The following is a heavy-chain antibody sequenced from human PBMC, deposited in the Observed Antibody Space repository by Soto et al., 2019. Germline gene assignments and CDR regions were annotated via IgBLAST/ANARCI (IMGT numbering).Heavy chain of an antibody. V-gene: IGHV4-30-4*01. D-gene: IGHD5-12*01. J-gene: IGHJ6*02. CDR1: GGSISSGDYY. Sequence: SETLSLTCTVSGGSISSGDYYWSWIRQPPGKGLEWIGYIYYSGSTYYNPSLKSRVTISVDTSKNQFSLKLSSVTAADTAVYYCARDEGSGYDPYYYYGMDVWGQGTTVTVSS. CDR2: IYYSGST. CDR3: ARDEGSGYDPYYYYGMDV.